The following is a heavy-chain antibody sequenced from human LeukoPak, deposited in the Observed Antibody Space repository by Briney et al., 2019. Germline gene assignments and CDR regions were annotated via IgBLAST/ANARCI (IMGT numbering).Heavy chain of an antibody. CDR1: GYTFTSYY. V-gene: IGHV1-46*01. D-gene: IGHD6-19*01. Sequence: ASVKVSCKASGYTFTSYYMHWVRQAPGQGLEWMGIINPSCGSTSYAQKVQGRVNMTRDRSTSTVYMELSSMRSEDTAVYYCARDNSGWLVYWGQGTLVTVSS. CDR3: ARDNSGWLVY. CDR2: INPSCGST. J-gene: IGHJ4*02.